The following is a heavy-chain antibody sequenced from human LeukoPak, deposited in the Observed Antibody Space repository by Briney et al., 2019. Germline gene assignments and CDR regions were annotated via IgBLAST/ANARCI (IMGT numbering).Heavy chain of an antibody. CDR2: INPNTGGT. Sequence: ASVKVSCKASEYSFTGYYIHWLRQAPGQGSEWMGWINPNTGGTDYAQKFQGRVTMTRDTSISTAYMELIRLRSDDTAMYYCARASTSYYEYMDVWGKGATVIVSS. V-gene: IGHV1-2*02. J-gene: IGHJ6*03. CDR1: EYSFTGYY. D-gene: IGHD2-2*01. CDR3: ARASTSYYEYMDV.